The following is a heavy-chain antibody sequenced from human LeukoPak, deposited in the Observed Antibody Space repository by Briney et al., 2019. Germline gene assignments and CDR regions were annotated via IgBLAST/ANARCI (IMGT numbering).Heavy chain of an antibody. J-gene: IGHJ4*02. D-gene: IGHD6-13*01. CDR3: ARDVEAMAAAGGGVDC. V-gene: IGHV3-21*01. CDR2: ITSSSNYI. CDR1: GFTFSSYS. Sequence: GGSLRLSCAASGFTFSSYSMNWVRQAPGKGLEWVSSITSSSNYIYYADSVKGRFTISRDNAKNSLYLQMNSLRAEDTAVYYCARDVEAMAAAGGGVDCWGQGTLVTVSS.